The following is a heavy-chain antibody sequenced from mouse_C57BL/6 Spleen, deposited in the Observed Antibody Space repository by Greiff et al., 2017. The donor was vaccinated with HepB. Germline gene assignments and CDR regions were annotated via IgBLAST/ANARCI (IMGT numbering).Heavy chain of an antibody. CDR3: AKHGGDGYYPNYYAMDY. Sequence: VKLVESGPGLVAPSQSLSITCTVSGFSLTSYGVDWVRQPPGKGLEWLGVIWGGGSSNYNSALMSRLSNSKDNSKSQVFLKMNSLQTDGTAMYYCAKHGGDGYYPNYYAMDYWGQGTSVTVSS. D-gene: IGHD2-3*01. V-gene: IGHV2-9*01. CDR1: GFSLTSYG. CDR2: IWGGGSS. J-gene: IGHJ4*01.